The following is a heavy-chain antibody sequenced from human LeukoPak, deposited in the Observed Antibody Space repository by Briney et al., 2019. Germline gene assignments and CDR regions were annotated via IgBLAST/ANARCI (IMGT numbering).Heavy chain of an antibody. Sequence: TGGSLRLSCAASGFTFSSYGMSWVRRAPGKGLEWNGYKDYSGSTNYNRSLKSRVTISVDTSKNQFSLKLSSVTAADTAVYYCARVYYSGSYDYRYFDLWGRGTLVTVSS. V-gene: IGHV4-59*01. J-gene: IGHJ2*01. CDR1: GFTFSSYG. CDR3: ARVYYSGSYDYRYFDL. D-gene: IGHD6-13*01. CDR2: KDYSGST.